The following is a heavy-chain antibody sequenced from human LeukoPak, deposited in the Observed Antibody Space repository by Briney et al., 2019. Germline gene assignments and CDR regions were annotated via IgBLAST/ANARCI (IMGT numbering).Heavy chain of an antibody. CDR1: GFTFDDYA. V-gene: IGHV3-9*01. CDR2: ISWNSGSI. D-gene: IGHD5-18*01. J-gene: IGHJ4*02. Sequence: GGSLRLSCAASGFTFDDYAMHWVRQAPGKGLEWVSGISWNSGSIGYADSVKGRFTISRDNAKNSLYLQMNSLRAEDTASYYCAKDSSPWDTAMVTGFDYWGQGTLVTVSS. CDR3: AKDSSPWDTAMVTGFDY.